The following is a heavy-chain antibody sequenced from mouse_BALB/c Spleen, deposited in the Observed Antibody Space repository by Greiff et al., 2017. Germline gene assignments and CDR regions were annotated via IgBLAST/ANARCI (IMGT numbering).Heavy chain of an antibody. CDR3: TRAHYYYGSSYVYAMDY. CDR2: IYPGNSDT. CDR1: GYTFTSYW. D-gene: IGHD1-1*01. J-gene: IGHJ4*01. V-gene: IGHV1-5*01. Sequence: VQLQQSGTVLARPGASVKMSCKASGYTFTSYWMHWVKQRPGQGLEWIGAIYPGNSDTSYNQKFKGKAKLTAVTSTSTAYMELSSLTNEDSAVYYCTRAHYYYGSSYVYAMDYWGQGTSVTVSS.